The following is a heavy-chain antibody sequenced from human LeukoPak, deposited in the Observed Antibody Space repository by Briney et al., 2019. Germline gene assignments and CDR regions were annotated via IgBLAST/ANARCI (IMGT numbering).Heavy chain of an antibody. D-gene: IGHD2-2*01. J-gene: IGHJ4*02. CDR1: GFTLSRYA. Sequence: GGSLRLSCAASGFTLSRYAMSWVRQAPGKGLEWVSAISGGGGNTYYADSVKGRFTLSRDNSKNTLYLQMNSLRVEDTAVYYCAKAKTPYCSSTSCYTGGFDYWGQGTLVTVFS. CDR3: AKAKTPYCSSTSCYTGGFDY. CDR2: ISGGGGNT. V-gene: IGHV3-23*01.